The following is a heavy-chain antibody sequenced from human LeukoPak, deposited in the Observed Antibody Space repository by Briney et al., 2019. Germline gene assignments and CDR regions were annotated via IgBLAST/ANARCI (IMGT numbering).Heavy chain of an antibody. CDR1: GFTFDDYA. V-gene: IGHV3-9*01. CDR2: ISWNSGSI. D-gene: IGHD6-13*01. J-gene: IGHJ4*02. Sequence: GGSLRLSCAASGFTFDDYAMHWVRQAPGKGLEWVSGISWNSGSIGYADSVKGRFTISRDNAKNSLYLQMNSLRPEDTALYYCIKGQQQLVWYYFDSWGQGTLVTVSS. CDR3: IKGQQQLVWYYFDS.